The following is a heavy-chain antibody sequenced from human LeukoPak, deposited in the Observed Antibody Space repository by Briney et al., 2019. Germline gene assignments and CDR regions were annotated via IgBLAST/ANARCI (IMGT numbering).Heavy chain of an antibody. CDR2: ISDIGSI. CDR1: GGSISSSSYY. J-gene: IGHJ4*02. Sequence: PSETLSLTCTVSGGSISSSSYYWSWIRQPPGKGLEWIAYISDIGSINYNPSLKSRVTISLETSKNQFFLKLSSVTAADTAVYYCAGHHPRNTVDFWGQGTLVTVSS. D-gene: IGHD2-8*02. CDR3: AGHHPRNTVDF. V-gene: IGHV4-61*05.